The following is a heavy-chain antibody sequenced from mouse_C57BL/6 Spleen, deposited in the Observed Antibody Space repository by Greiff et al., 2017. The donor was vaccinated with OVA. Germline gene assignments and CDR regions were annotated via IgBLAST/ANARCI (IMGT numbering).Heavy chain of an antibody. Sequence: EVMLVESGGGLVKPGGSLKLSCAASGFTFSDYGMHWVRQAPEKGLEWVAYISSGSSTIYYADTVKGRFTISRDNAKNTLFMQITSLRSEDTAMYYCARSMKGFDYYAMDYWGQGTSVTVSS. CDR3: ARSMKGFDYYAMDY. CDR2: ISSGSSTI. V-gene: IGHV5-17*01. CDR1: GFTFSDYG. J-gene: IGHJ4*01. D-gene: IGHD2-3*01.